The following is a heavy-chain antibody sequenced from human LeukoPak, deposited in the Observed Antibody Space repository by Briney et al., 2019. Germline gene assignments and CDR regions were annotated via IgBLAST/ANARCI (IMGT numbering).Heavy chain of an antibody. CDR3: ARGTIDYYYYMDV. V-gene: IGHV1-18*01. J-gene: IGHJ6*03. D-gene: IGHD1-7*01. CDR2: ISANNGDT. Sequence: ASVKVSCKASGYTFTSYGISWVRQAPGQGLEWMGWISANNGDTNYAQKLQGRVTMTTDTSTSTAYMEVRSLRSDDSAVYYCARGTIDYYYYMDVWGNGTTVTVS. CDR1: GYTFTSYG.